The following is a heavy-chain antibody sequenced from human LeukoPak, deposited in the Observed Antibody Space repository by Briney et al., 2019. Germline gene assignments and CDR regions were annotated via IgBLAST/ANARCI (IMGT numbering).Heavy chain of an antibody. V-gene: IGHV4-4*02. CDR3: ARVSGFTMVRGVTGYYMDV. D-gene: IGHD3-10*01. Sequence: SETLSLTCAVSGGSISSSNWWSWVRQPPGKGLEWIGEIYHSGSTNYNPSLKSRVTIPVDKSKNQFSLKLSSVTAADTAVYYCARVSGFTMVRGVTGYYMDVWGKGTTVTISS. CDR1: GGSISSSNW. CDR2: IYHSGST. J-gene: IGHJ6*03.